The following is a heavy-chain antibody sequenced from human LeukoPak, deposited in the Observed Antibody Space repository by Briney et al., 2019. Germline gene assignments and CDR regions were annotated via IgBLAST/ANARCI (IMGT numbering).Heavy chain of an antibody. J-gene: IGHJ4*02. V-gene: IGHV3-30*01. D-gene: IGHD6-13*01. CDR1: GFPFSSYS. CDR3: ARGVSTWYRIDY. CDR2: LSYDGSIK. Sequence: RGSLRLSCVASGFPFSSYSFHWVRQAPGKGLEWVALLSYDGSIKHYADSVKGRFTLSRDNSKSSVYLQMDSLKADDTAVYYCARGVSTWYRIDYWGQGTLVTVSS.